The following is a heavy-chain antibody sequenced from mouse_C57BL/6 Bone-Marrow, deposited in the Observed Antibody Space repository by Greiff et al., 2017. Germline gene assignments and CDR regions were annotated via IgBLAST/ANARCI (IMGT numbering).Heavy chain of an antibody. Sequence: QVQLQQSGAELVRPGTSVKVSCKASGYAFTNYLIEWVKQRPGQGLEWIGVINPGSGGTNYNEKFKGKATLTADKSSSPAYMQLSSLTSEDAAVYFCARGGIYYAMDYWGQGTSVTVSS. D-gene: IGHD2-14*01. CDR3: ARGGIYYAMDY. V-gene: IGHV1-54*01. J-gene: IGHJ4*01. CDR1: GYAFTNYL. CDR2: INPGSGGT.